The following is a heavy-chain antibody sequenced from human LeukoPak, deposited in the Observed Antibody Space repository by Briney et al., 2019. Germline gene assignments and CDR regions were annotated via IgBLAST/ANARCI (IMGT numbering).Heavy chain of an antibody. CDR2: ISSSSSTI. CDR1: GFTFSSHS. D-gene: IGHD3-3*01. J-gene: IGHJ6*02. V-gene: IGHV3-48*02. CDR3: ARDTPITIFDSGMDV. Sequence: GGSLRLSCAASGFTFSSHSMNWVRQAPGKGLEWVSYISSSSSTIYYADSVKGRFTISRDNAKNSLYLQMNSLRDEDTAVYYCARDTPITIFDSGMDVWGQGTTVTVSS.